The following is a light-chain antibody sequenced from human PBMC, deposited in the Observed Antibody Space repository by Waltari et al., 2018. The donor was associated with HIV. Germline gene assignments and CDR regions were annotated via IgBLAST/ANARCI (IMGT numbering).Light chain of an antibody. CDR2: RND. CDR1: SSNVGKNY. J-gene: IGLJ6*01. V-gene: IGLV1-47*01. CDR3: ASWDDALSSWL. Sequence: QSGLRQPPSTSRPPGQRVVISCSGSSSNVGKNYVSWFQQLPGAAHRLLIYRNDRRPSGVPDRFTAAKSGTSASLVISGLRSDDEADYFCASWDDALSSWLFGGGTKLTVL.